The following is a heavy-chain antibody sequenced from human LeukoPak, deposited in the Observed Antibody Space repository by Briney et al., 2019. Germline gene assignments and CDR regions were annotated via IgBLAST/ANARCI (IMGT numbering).Heavy chain of an antibody. CDR1: GYNFTTYW. CDR2: IYPGDSDT. D-gene: IGHD6-19*01. CDR3: ARRSSGWGD. Sequence: GESLKISCKGSGYNFTTYWIGWVRQMPGKGLEWMGIIYPGDSDTRYSPSFQGQVTISADKSINTAYLQWNSLKASDSAIYYCARRSSGWGDWGQGTLVTVSS. V-gene: IGHV5-51*01. J-gene: IGHJ4*02.